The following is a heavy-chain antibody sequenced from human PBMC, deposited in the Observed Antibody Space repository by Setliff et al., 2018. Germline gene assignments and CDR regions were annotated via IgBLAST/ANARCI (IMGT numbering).Heavy chain of an antibody. D-gene: IGHD1-26*01. CDR3: ARDRGGASTRDH. Sequence: GGSLRLSCAASGFTFSTYGMHWVRQAPGKGLEWVAYIWYDGSNKYYVDSVKGRFTVSRDNPKNSLYLQMSSLRAEDTAIYYCARDRGGASTRDHWGQGTLVTVSS. J-gene: IGHJ4*02. CDR2: IWYDGSNK. CDR1: GFTFSTYG. V-gene: IGHV3-33*01.